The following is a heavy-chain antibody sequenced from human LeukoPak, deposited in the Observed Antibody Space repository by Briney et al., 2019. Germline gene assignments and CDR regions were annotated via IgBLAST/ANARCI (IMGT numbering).Heavy chain of an antibody. Sequence: GGSLRLSCAASGFTFSSYAMSWVRQAPGKGLEWVSVIYSGGSTYYADSVKGRFTISRDNSKNTLYLQMNSLRAEDTAVYYCARLSVNAYSSSSHFDYWGQGTLVTVSS. J-gene: IGHJ4*02. V-gene: IGHV3-66*04. D-gene: IGHD6-6*01. CDR2: IYSGGST. CDR3: ARLSVNAYSSSSHFDY. CDR1: GFTFSSYA.